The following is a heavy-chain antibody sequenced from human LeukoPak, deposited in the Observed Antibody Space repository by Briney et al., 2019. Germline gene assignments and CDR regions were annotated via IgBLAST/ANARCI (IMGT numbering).Heavy chain of an antibody. V-gene: IGHV4-39*01. CDR2: IYYSGST. Sequence: SETLSLTSTASGGSISSSSYYWGWIRQPSGKGLEWIGSIYYSGSTYYNPSLKSRVTISVDTSKNQFSLKLSSVTAADTAVYYCARPGSSGWYAFDYWCQGTLVTVSS. CDR1: GGSISSSSYY. CDR3: ARPGSSGWYAFDY. J-gene: IGHJ4*02. D-gene: IGHD6-19*01.